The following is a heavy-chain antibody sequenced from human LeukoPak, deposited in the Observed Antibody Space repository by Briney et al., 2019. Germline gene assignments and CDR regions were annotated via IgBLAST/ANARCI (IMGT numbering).Heavy chain of an antibody. J-gene: IGHJ6*03. CDR1: GGSISSGSYY. V-gene: IGHV4-61*02. Sequence: PSETLSLTCTVSGGSISSGSYYWSWIRQPAGKGLEWIGRIYTSGSTNYNPSLKSRVTISVDTSKNQFSLKLSSVTAADTAVYYCARGYRSSSSRIYGEYYMDVWGKGTTVTVSS. CDR3: ARGYRSSSSRIYGEYYMDV. CDR2: IYTSGST. D-gene: IGHD6-6*01.